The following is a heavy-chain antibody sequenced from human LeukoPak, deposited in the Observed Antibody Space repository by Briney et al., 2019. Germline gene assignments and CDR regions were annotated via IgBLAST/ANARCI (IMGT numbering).Heavy chain of an antibody. J-gene: IGHJ4*02. Sequence: SETLSLTCAVYGGSFSGYYWSWVRQPPGKGLEWIGEINHSGSTNYNPSLKSRVTISVDTSKNQFSLKLSSVTAADTAVYYCARELVHYNFWSGYYPTYYFDYWGQGTLVTVSS. CDR2: INHSGST. V-gene: IGHV4-34*01. CDR1: GGSFSGYY. CDR3: ARELVHYNFWSGYYPTYYFDY. D-gene: IGHD3-3*01.